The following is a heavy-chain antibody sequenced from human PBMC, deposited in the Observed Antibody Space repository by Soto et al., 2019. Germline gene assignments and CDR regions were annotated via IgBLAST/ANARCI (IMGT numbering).Heavy chain of an antibody. CDR3: AKDRMEDWDGCNYGDFDY. Sequence: PGGSLRLSCAASGFTFSSYAMSWVRQAPGKGLEWVSAISGSGGSTYYADSVKGRFTISRDNSKNTLYLQMNSLRAEDTAVYYCAKDRMEDWDGCNYGDFDYWGQGTLVTVSS. V-gene: IGHV3-23*01. J-gene: IGHJ4*02. CDR1: GFTFSSYA. CDR2: ISGSGGST. D-gene: IGHD5-12*01.